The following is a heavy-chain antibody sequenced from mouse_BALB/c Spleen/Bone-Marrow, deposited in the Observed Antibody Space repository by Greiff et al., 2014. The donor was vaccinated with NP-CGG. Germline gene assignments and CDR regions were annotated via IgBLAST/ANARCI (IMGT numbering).Heavy chain of an antibody. Sequence: EVQGVESGPELVKPGASVKMSCKASGYTFTSYVMHWVKQKPGQGLEWIGYINPYNDGTKYNEKFKGKATLTSDKSSSTAYMELSCLTSEDSAVYYCARRGYRYDGFAYWGQGTLVTVSA. J-gene: IGHJ3*01. CDR1: GYTFTSYV. V-gene: IGHV1-14*01. CDR2: INPYNDGT. D-gene: IGHD2-14*01. CDR3: ARRGYRYDGFAY.